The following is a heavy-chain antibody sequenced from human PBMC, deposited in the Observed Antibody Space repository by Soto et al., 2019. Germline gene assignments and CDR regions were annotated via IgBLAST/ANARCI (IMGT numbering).Heavy chain of an antibody. D-gene: IGHD3-3*01. Sequence: ASVKVSCKASGFTFTSSAVQWVRQARGQRLEWIGWIVVGSGNTNYAQKFQERVTITRDMSTSTAYMELSSLRSEDTAVYYCAAEVDATIFGVVPFDPWGQGTLVTVSS. V-gene: IGHV1-58*01. CDR1: GFTFTSSA. J-gene: IGHJ5*02. CDR3: AAEVDATIFGVVPFDP. CDR2: IVVGSGNT.